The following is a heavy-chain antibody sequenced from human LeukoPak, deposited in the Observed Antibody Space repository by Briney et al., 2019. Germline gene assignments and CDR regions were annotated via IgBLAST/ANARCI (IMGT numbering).Heavy chain of an antibody. D-gene: IGHD1-26*01. V-gene: IGHV3-20*04. CDR1: GFTFDDYG. Sequence: PGGSLRLSCAASGFTFDDYGMSWVRQGPGKGLEWVSGINWNGGNTGYADSVKGRFTIFRDNAKNSLYLEMDSLRVEDTALYYCARNSDGNWFDPWGQGTLVTVSS. CDR3: ARNSDGNWFDP. J-gene: IGHJ5*02. CDR2: INWNGGNT.